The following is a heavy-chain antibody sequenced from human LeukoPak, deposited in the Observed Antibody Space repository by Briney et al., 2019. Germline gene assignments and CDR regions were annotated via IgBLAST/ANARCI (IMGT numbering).Heavy chain of an antibody. J-gene: IGHJ6*02. D-gene: IGHD6-19*01. Sequence: GGSLRLSCAASGFTFSSYGMHWVRQAPGKGLEWVAVISYDGSNKYYVDSVKGRFTISRDNSKNTLYLQMNSLRAEDTAVYYCAKLWEWLALGDYGMDVWGQGTTVTVSS. V-gene: IGHV3-30*18. CDR2: ISYDGSNK. CDR1: GFTFSSYG. CDR3: AKLWEWLALGDYGMDV.